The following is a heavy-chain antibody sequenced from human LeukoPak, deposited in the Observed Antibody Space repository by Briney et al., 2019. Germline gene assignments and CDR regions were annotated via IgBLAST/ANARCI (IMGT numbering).Heavy chain of an antibody. CDR2: INHSGST. J-gene: IGHJ4*02. D-gene: IGHD6-13*01. CDR3: ARRASSFVDY. Sequence: SETLSLTCAVYGGSFSGYYWSWIRQPPGKGLEWIGEINHSGSTNYNPSLKSRVTISVDTSKNQFSLKVNSVTAADTAVYYCARRASSFVDYWGQGTLVLVSS. CDR1: GGSFSGYY. V-gene: IGHV4-34*01.